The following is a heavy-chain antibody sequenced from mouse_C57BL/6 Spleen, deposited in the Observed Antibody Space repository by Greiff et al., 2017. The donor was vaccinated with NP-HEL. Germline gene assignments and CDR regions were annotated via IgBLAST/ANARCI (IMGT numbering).Heavy chain of an antibody. Sequence: VQLQQSGAELVKPGASVKLSCKASGYTFTSYWMQWVKQRPGQGLEWIGEIDPSDSYTNYNQKFKGKATLTVDTSSSTAYMQLSSLTSEDSAVYYCARYGGSDWYFDVWGTGTTVTVSS. J-gene: IGHJ1*03. CDR2: IDPSDSYT. CDR3: ARYGGSDWYFDV. CDR1: GYTFTSYW. V-gene: IGHV1-50*01. D-gene: IGHD1-1*01.